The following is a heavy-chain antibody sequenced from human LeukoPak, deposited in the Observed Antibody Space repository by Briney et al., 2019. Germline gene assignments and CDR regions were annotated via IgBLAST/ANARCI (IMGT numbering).Heavy chain of an antibody. J-gene: IGHJ4*02. CDR3: ARGQYYYSSGRPFDY. Sequence: SGTLSLTCAVSGGSISSSNWWSWVRQPPGKGLEWIGSTYYSGSTYYNPSLKSRVTISVDTSKNQFSLKLSSVTAADTAVYYCARGQYYYSSGRPFDYWGQGTLVTVSS. CDR2: TYYSGST. V-gene: IGHV4-4*02. D-gene: IGHD3-10*01. CDR1: GGSISSSNW.